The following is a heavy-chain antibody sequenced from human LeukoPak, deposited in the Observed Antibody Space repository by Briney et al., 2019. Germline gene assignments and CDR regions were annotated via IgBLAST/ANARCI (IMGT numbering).Heavy chain of an antibody. CDR1: GFTFSSYG. J-gene: IGHJ6*02. D-gene: IGHD3-10*01. CDR3: AKDLHGSGSYYINYHYYGMDV. Sequence: SGGSLRLSCAASGFTFSSYGMHWVRQAPGKGLEWVAVISYDGSNKYYADSVKGRFTISRDNSKNTLYLQMNSLRAEDTAVYYCAKDLHGSGSYYINYHYYGMDVWGQGTTVTVSS. V-gene: IGHV3-30*18. CDR2: ISYDGSNK.